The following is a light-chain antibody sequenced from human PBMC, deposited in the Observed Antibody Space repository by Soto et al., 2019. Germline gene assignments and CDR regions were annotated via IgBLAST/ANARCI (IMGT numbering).Light chain of an antibody. Sequence: DIQMTQSPSSLSASVGDRVTITCRASQGIRNDVDWYQQKPGKAPKRLIYGASSLQSGVPSRFSGSGSATEFTLTISSLQPEDFATYYCLQHNSYPFTFGPGTKVDFK. CDR2: GAS. CDR3: LQHNSYPFT. CDR1: QGIRND. V-gene: IGKV1-17*01. J-gene: IGKJ3*01.